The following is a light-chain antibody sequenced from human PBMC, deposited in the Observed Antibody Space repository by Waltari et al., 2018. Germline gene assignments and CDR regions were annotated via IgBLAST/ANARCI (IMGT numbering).Light chain of an antibody. J-gene: IGKJ5*01. V-gene: IGKV3-15*01. CDR1: QSVSSD. CDR2: DAS. CDR3: QQYDIWPPLT. Sequence: EVVMTQSPATLSVSPGERVTLSCRASQSVSSDLAWYQQKPGQAPRLLIYDASTRATGIPVRFSGSGSGTDFTLTITNIQSEDFAVYFCQQYDIWPPLTFGPGTRLDIK.